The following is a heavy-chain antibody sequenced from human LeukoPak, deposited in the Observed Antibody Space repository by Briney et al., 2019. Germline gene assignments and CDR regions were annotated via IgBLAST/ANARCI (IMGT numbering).Heavy chain of an antibody. CDR3: ARGIYYYGSGSYSAYYFDY. D-gene: IGHD3-10*01. V-gene: IGHV4-4*07. Sequence: SETLSLTCTFSGGSISSYCWSWIRQPAGKGLEWIGRIHTSGGTNYNPSLKSRVTMSVDTSKNQFSLKLSSVTAADTAVYYCARGIYYYGSGSYSAYYFDYWGQGTLVTVSS. CDR1: GGSISSYC. J-gene: IGHJ4*02. CDR2: IHTSGGT.